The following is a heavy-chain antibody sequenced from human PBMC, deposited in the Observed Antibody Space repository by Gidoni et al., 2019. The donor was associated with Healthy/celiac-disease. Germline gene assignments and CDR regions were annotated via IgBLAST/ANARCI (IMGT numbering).Heavy chain of an antibody. CDR2: INHSGTT. CDR1: GGSFRGYY. J-gene: IGHJ4*02. V-gene: IGHV4-34*01. Sequence: QVQLQKWGAGRLKPAETLSLTGAVEGGSFRGYYWSGTRQPPGKGLDWIGEINHSGTTNYTPSLKSRVTISVATSKNQFSLKLSSVTAAATAVYYCARSAHYYDSSGYEYWGQGTLVTVSS. D-gene: IGHD3-22*01. CDR3: ARSAHYYDSSGYEY.